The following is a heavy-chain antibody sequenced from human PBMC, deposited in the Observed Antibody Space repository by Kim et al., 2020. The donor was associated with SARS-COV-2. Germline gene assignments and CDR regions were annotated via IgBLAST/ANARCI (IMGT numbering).Heavy chain of an antibody. Sequence: GGSLRLSCAASGFTFSSYAMSWVRQAPGKGLEWVSAISGSGGSTYYADSVKGRFTISRDNSKNTLYLQMNSLRAEDTAVYYCAKVSSRGVQGVGCAFDIWGQGTMVTVSS. D-gene: IGHD3-10*01. CDR1: GFTFSSYA. V-gene: IGHV3-23*01. CDR3: AKVSSRGVQGVGCAFDI. CDR2: ISGSGGST. J-gene: IGHJ3*02.